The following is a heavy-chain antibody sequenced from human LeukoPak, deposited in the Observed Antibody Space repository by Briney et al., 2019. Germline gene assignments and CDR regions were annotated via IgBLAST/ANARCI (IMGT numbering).Heavy chain of an antibody. CDR1: GFTFSTYA. J-gene: IGHJ4*02. CDR2: ISSSNSYI. CDR3: ARDQGLLVVAGRFGY. V-gene: IGHV3-21*01. D-gene: IGHD6-19*01. Sequence: GGSLRLSCAASGFTFSTYAMSWVRQAPGKGLEWVSSISSSNSYIYNADSVKGRFTISRDNAKNSLYLQMNSLRAEDTAVYYCARDQGLLVVAGRFGYWGQGTLVTVSS.